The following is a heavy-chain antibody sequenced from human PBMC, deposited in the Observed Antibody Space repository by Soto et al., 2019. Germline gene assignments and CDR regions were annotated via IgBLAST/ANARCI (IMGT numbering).Heavy chain of an antibody. CDR1: GLTFSDCY. J-gene: IGHJ6*02. Sequence: QVQLVESGGGLVKPGGSLRLSCAASGLTFSDCYMNWIRQAPGKGLVWVSYISSSGSSINYADSVKGRFTISRDNAKNSLYLPMNSLRAEDTAMYYCARGRFGEWGYAMDVWGQGTTVTVSS. CDR3: ARGRFGEWGYAMDV. V-gene: IGHV3-11*01. D-gene: IGHD3-10*01. CDR2: ISSSGSSI.